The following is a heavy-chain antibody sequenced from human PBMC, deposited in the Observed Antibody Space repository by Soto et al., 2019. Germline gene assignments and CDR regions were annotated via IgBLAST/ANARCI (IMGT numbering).Heavy chain of an antibody. Sequence: SETLSLTCTISGGSISVYYWSWIRQSPGQGLEWIGYIYDSGSPYYNPSLKTRVTISADTSKNQISLKLTSATAADTAVYFCARGVGSSPPRYWGRGTLVTVSS. D-gene: IGHD3-9*01. CDR2: IYDSGSP. V-gene: IGHV4-59*01. CDR1: GGSISVYY. J-gene: IGHJ4*02. CDR3: ARGVGSSPPRY.